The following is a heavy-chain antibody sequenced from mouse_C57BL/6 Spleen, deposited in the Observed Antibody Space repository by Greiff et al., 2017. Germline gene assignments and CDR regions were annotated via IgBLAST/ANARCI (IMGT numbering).Heavy chain of an antibody. Sequence: EVQLQQSGPGLVKPSQSLSLTCSVTGYSITSGYYWNWIRQFPGNKLEWMGYISYDGSNNYNPSLKNRISITRDTSKNQFFLKLNSVTTEDTATYYCAREYDYDGPWFAYWGQGTLVTVSA. CDR1: GYSITSGYY. J-gene: IGHJ3*01. CDR2: ISYDGSN. V-gene: IGHV3-6*01. D-gene: IGHD2-4*01. CDR3: AREYDYDGPWFAY.